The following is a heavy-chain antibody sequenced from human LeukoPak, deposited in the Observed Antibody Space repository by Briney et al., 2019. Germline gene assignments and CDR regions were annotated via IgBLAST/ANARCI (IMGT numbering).Heavy chain of an antibody. D-gene: IGHD6-19*01. V-gene: IGHV3-74*01. CDR1: GFTFSSYW. Sequence: GGSLRLSCAASGFTFSSYWMHWVRQAPGKGLVWVSRINSDGSSTSYADSVKGRFTISRDNAKNTLYLQMNSLRAEDTAVYYCARGLGYSSGWYWFDPWGQGTLVTVSS. CDR2: INSDGSST. J-gene: IGHJ5*02. CDR3: ARGLGYSSGWYWFDP.